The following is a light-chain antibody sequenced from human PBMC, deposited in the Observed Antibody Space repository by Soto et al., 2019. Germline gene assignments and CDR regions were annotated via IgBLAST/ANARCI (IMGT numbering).Light chain of an antibody. V-gene: IGKV3-20*01. CDR3: QHYGTSAL. CDR2: AS. J-gene: IGKJ3*01. Sequence: EIVLPQSPGTLSLSPGERATLSCRASQSVSDMYLAWYQHKPGQAPRLLIYASNRATGIPDRFSGSGSGTDFTLTINRLEPEDFAVYYCQHYGTSALFGPGTKVEIK. CDR1: QSVSDMY.